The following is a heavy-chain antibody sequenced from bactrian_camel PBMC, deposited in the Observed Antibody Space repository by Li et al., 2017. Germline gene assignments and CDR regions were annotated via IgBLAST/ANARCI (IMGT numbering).Heavy chain of an antibody. CDR2: IDKDGDT. CDR3: AADGSGLGGGWCSLVTYAYNY. J-gene: IGHJ4*01. D-gene: IGHD6*01. CDR1: YTYNEGD. Sequence: HVQLVESGGGSVQAGGSLRLSCGYTYNEGDMAWFRQAPGKEREGVAAIDKDGDTSHVDSVKGRFTISRDIGQNTVYLQMDNLKPDDTATYYCAADGSGLGGGWCSLVTYAYNYWGQGTQVTVS. V-gene: IGHV3S53*01.